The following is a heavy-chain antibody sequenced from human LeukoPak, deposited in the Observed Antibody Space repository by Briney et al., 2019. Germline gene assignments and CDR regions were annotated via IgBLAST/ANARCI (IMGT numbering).Heavy chain of an antibody. J-gene: IGHJ4*02. Sequence: SETLSLTCAVSGGSISSSNWWSWVRQPPGKGLEWIGEIYHSGSTNYNPSLKSRVTISVDKSKNQFSLKLSSVTAADTAVYYCARKTGGSMARNLDYWGQGTLVTVSS. CDR3: ARKTGGSMARNLDY. CDR2: IYHSGST. V-gene: IGHV4-4*02. D-gene: IGHD5-24*01. CDR1: GGSISSSNW.